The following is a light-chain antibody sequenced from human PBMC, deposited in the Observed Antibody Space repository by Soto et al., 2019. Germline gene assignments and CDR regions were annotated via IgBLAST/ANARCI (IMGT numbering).Light chain of an antibody. V-gene: IGKV1-5*01. CDR3: QQYDTSPPLT. Sequence: DIQMTQSPSTLSASVGDRVTITCRASQSISSWLAWYQQKPGKAPKLLIYGASSRAIGIPDRFSGSGSGTDFTLTISRLEPEDFAVYYCQQYDTSPPLTFGGGTKVEIK. CDR2: GAS. CDR1: QSISSW. J-gene: IGKJ4*01.